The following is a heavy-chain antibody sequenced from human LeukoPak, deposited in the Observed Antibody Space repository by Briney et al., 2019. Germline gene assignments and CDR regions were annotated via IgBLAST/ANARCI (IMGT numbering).Heavy chain of an antibody. D-gene: IGHD2-2*01. Sequence: GGSLRLSCAASGFTISNSAMTWVRQAPGKGLDWVAIITDNGAHTFYADSVKGRFTISRDTSENTLYLQMNSLRADDTAVYYCATVGGSCSSSNCFAYFAYWGQGTLLTVSS. CDR3: ATVGGSCSSSNCFAYFAY. V-gene: IGHV3-23*01. J-gene: IGHJ4*02. CDR1: GFTISNSA. CDR2: ITDNGAHT.